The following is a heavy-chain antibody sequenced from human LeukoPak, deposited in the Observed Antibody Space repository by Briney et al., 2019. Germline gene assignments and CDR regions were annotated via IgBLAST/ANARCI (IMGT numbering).Heavy chain of an antibody. CDR2: IYYSGST. Sequence: SETLSLTCTVSGGSISSSSYYWGWIRQPPGKGLEWIGSIYYSGSTYYNPSLKSRVTISVDTSKNRFSLKLSSVTAADTAVYYCAKTRSSPSWFDPWGQGTLVTVSS. J-gene: IGHJ5*02. CDR3: AKTRSSPSWFDP. CDR1: GGSISSSSYY. V-gene: IGHV4-39*01.